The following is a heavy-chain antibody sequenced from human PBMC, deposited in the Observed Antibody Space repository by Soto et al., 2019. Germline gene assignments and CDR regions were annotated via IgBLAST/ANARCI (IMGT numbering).Heavy chain of an antibody. J-gene: IGHJ4*02. CDR3: ARDSGGYPNLVVDY. V-gene: IGHV3-11*06. CDR1: GFTLSDYY. Sequence: QVQLVESGGGLVKPGGSLRLSCAASGFTLSDYYMSWIRQAPGKGLEWVSYISSSSSYTNYADSVKGRFTISRDNAKNSLYLQMNSLRAEDTAVYYCARDSGGYPNLVVDYWGQGTLVTVSS. D-gene: IGHD2-15*01. CDR2: ISSSSSYT.